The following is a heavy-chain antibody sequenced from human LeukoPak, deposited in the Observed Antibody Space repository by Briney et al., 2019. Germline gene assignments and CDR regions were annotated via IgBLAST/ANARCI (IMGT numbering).Heavy chain of an antibody. CDR1: GFTFSSYW. CDR3: ARTQGYCSSTSCHAPRLDY. J-gene: IGHJ4*02. D-gene: IGHD2-2*01. Sequence: GGSLRLSCAASGFTFSSYWMSWVRQAPGKGLEWVANIKQDGSEKYYVDSVKGRFTISRDNAKNSLYLQMNSLRAEDTAVYYCARTQGYCSSTSCHAPRLDYWGQGTLVTVSP. CDR2: IKQDGSEK. V-gene: IGHV3-7*01.